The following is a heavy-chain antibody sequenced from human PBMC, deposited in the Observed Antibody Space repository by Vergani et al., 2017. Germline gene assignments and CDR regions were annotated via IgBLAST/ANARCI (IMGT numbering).Heavy chain of an antibody. CDR3: ASQTSAIFGVSIDFDY. CDR1: GGSISSSSYY. CDR2: IYYSGST. D-gene: IGHD3-3*01. Sequence: QLQLQESGPGLVKPSETLSLTCTVSGGSISSSSYYWGWIRQPPGKGLEWIGSIYYSGSTYYNPSLKSRVTISVDTSKNQFSLKLSSVTAADKAVYYCASQTSAIFGVSIDFDYWGQGTLVTVSS. V-gene: IGHV4-39*01. J-gene: IGHJ4*02.